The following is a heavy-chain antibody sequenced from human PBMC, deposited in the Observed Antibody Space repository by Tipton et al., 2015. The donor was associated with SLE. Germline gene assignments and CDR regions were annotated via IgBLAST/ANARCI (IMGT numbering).Heavy chain of an antibody. V-gene: IGHV4-59*12. D-gene: IGHD4-23*01. CDR2: IYYSGST. CDR3: ARGGRGDGGNPFDP. Sequence: TLSLTCAVYGGSFSGYYWSWIRQPPGRGLEWIGYIYYSGSTNYNPSLKSRVTISVDTSKNQLSLKLSSVTAADTAVYYCARGGRGDGGNPFDPWGQGTLVTVSS. J-gene: IGHJ5*02. CDR1: GGSFSGYY.